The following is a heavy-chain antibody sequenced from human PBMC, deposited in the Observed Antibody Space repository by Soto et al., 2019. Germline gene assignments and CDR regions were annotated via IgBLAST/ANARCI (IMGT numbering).Heavy chain of an antibody. V-gene: IGHV1-18*01. J-gene: IGHJ6*02. Sequence: QVQLVQSGAEVKKPGASVKVSCKASGYTFTRYGISWVRQAPGQGLEWMGWISVYNGKANYAQKLQGRVTMTTDTPTSTAYMELRNLRSDDTAVYYCARVTDGMDVWGQGTTVTVSS. CDR1: GYTFTRYG. CDR3: ARVTDGMDV. D-gene: IGHD2-21*02. CDR2: ISVYNGKA.